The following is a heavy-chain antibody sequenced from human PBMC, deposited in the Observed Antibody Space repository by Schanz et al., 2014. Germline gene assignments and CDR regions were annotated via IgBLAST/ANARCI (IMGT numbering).Heavy chain of an antibody. CDR1: GFTFSTYW. Sequence: VQLVESGGGLVQPGGSLRLSCAASGFTFSTYWMSWVRQAPGKGLEWVAYIKHDGSEKYHVDSVKGRFTISRDNAKGSVYLQMNSLRAEDTAVYYCVKDLQRELLRDDHYYGMDVWGQGTTVTVSS. V-gene: IGHV3-7*01. D-gene: IGHD1-26*01. J-gene: IGHJ6*02. CDR3: VKDLQRELLRDDHYYGMDV. CDR2: IKHDGSEK.